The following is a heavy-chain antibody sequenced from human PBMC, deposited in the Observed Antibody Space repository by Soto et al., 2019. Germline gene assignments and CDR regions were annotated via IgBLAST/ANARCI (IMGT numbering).Heavy chain of an antibody. J-gene: IGHJ6*03. CDR2: IWYDGSNK. CDR1: GFTFSSYG. V-gene: IGHV3-33*01. CDR3: ARDRKYCTNGVCYFGGKMVV. Sequence: PGGSLRLSCAASGFTFSSYGMHWVRQAPGKGLEWVAVIWYDGSNKYYADSVKGRFTISRDNSKNTLYLQMNSLRAEDTAVYYCARDRKYCTNGVCYFGGKMVVWGKGTTVTVSS. D-gene: IGHD2-8*01.